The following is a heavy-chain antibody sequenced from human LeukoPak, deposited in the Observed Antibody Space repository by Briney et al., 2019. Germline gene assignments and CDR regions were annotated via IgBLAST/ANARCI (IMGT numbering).Heavy chain of an antibody. CDR1: GYTFTGYA. D-gene: IGHD4-11*01. CDR3: ARRLDY. CDR2: MNPNSGKT. V-gene: IGHV1-8*02. J-gene: IGHJ4*02. Sequence: ASVKVSCKASGYTFTGYAIHWVRQAPGQGLEWMGWMNPNSGKTGYAQKFQGRATMTRDTSISTAYMELSSLRSEDTAVYYCARRLDYWGQGTPVTVSS.